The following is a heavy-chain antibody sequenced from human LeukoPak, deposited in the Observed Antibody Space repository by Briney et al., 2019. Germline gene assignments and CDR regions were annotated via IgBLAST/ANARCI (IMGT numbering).Heavy chain of an antibody. CDR1: GGSISNYH. V-gene: IGHV4-4*07. CDR3: ARRDISSGWSFDY. CDR2: IHTSGST. J-gene: IGHJ4*02. Sequence: SETLSLTCTVSGGSISNYHWSWIRQPAGKGLEWIGQIHTSGSTNYNPPLKSRVTMSIDATEDQVSLTIRSVTAADTAFYYCARRDISSGWSFDYWGQGTLVTVSS. D-gene: IGHD6-19*01.